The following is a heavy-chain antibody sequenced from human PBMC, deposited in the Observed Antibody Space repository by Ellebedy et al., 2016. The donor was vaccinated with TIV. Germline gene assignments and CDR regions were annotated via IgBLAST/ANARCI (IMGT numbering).Heavy chain of an antibody. V-gene: IGHV3-7*04. Sequence: GESLKISXTASGFTFDNYAMAWVRQVPGQGLEWVANIRHDANSKNYVDSVRGRFTISRDNSKNSLSLEMNSLRAEDTAVYYCVRVLGDYDVSEHWGQGTLVTVSS. CDR2: IRHDANSK. CDR1: GFTFDNYA. CDR3: VRVLGDYDVSEH. D-gene: IGHD4-17*01. J-gene: IGHJ1*01.